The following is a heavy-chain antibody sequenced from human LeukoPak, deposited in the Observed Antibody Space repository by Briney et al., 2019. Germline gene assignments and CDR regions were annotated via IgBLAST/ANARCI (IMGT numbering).Heavy chain of an antibody. CDR1: GGSISSYY. Sequence: SETLSLTCTVSGGSISSYYWSWIRQPPGKGLEWIGYIYYSGSTNYNPSLKSRVTISVDTSKNQFSLKLSSVTAADTAVYYCARELLWFGELLPVGYFDLWGRGTLVTVSS. D-gene: IGHD3-10*01. J-gene: IGHJ2*01. CDR2: IYYSGST. CDR3: ARELLWFGELLPVGYFDL. V-gene: IGHV4-59*01.